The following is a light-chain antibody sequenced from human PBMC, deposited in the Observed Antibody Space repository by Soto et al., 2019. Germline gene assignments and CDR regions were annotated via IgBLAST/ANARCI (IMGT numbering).Light chain of an antibody. CDR2: GAS. V-gene: IGKV3-20*01. CDR3: QQYGGSPTT. CDR1: QSVTTS. Sequence: IVLTQSPGTLSLSPGERVTLSCRASQSVTTSLAWYQHKPGQAPTLLMSGASNRASGVPVRYSGSASGTDFALTITRLEPEDFALYYCQQYGGSPTTFGLGTRLEIK. J-gene: IGKJ5*01.